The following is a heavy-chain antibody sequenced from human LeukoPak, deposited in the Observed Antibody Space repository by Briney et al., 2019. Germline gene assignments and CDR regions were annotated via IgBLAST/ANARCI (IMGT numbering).Heavy chain of an antibody. CDR3: ARAGRPYCSGGSCYPNNLPFDY. J-gene: IGHJ4*02. D-gene: IGHD2-15*01. CDR1: GYTFTSYE. Sequence: ASVKVSCKASGYTFTSYEINWVRQATGQGLEWMGWMNPNSGNTGYAQKFQGRVTMTRNTSISTAYMELSSLRSEDTAVYYCARAGRPYCSGGSCYPNNLPFDYWGQGTLVTVSS. CDR2: MNPNSGNT. V-gene: IGHV1-8*01.